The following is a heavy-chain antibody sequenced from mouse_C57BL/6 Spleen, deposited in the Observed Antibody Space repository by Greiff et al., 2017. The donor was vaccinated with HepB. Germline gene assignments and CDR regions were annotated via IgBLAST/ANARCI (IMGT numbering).Heavy chain of an antibody. CDR1: GYTFTSYW. CDR3: ARSGYSKGTWFAY. J-gene: IGHJ3*01. CDR2: IDPSDSYT. D-gene: IGHD2-5*01. V-gene: IGHV1-69*01. Sequence: QVQLKQPGAELVMPGASVKLSCKASGYTFTSYWMHWVKQRPGQGLEWIGEIDPSDSYTNYNQKFKGKSTLTVDKSSSTAYMQLSSLTSEDSAVYYCARSGYSKGTWFAYWGQGTLVTVSA.